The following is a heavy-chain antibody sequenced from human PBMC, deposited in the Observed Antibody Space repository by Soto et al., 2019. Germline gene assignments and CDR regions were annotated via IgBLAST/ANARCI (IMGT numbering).Heavy chain of an antibody. CDR3: TRPRPRSAGVYGVDV. V-gene: IGHV1-69*13. CDR2: IIPMFDTP. D-gene: IGHD3-10*01. J-gene: IGHJ6*02. Sequence: VASVKVSCKSSGAAFSNYAISWVRQAPGQGLEWMGDIIPMFDTPNYAQKFQGRVSLTADESSTTAYMELSSLTSDDTAVYYCTRPRPRSAGVYGVDVWGQGXTVTVSS. CDR1: GAAFSNYA.